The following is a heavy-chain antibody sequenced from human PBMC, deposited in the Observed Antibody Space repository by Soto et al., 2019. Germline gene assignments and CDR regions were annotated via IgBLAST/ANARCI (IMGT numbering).Heavy chain of an antibody. V-gene: IGHV3-33*01. J-gene: IGHJ6*02. CDR2: IWYDGSNK. CDR1: GFTFSSYG. Sequence: QVQLVESGGGVVQPGRSLRLSCAASGFTFSSYGMHWVRQAPGKGLEWVAVIWYDGSNKYYADSVKGRFTISRDNSKNTLYLQMNSLRAEDTAVYYCARGCNSGDGCMYYYYGMDVWGQGTTVTVSS. CDR3: ARGCNSGDGCMYYYYGMDV. D-gene: IGHD4-17*01.